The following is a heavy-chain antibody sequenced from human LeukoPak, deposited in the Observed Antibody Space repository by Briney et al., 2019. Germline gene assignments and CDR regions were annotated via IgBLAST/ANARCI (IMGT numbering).Heavy chain of an antibody. CDR2: INAGNGNT. J-gene: IGHJ2*01. CDR1: GYTFTSYA. V-gene: IGHV1-3*03. CDR3: TTWSRPGGYFRGWYLDL. Sequence: GASVKVSCKASGYTFTSYAMHWVRQAPGQRLEWMGWINAGNGNTKYSQEFQGRVTITRDTSTDTAYMELSSLKSEDTAVYYCTTWSRPGGYFRGWYLDLWGRGTLVTVSS. D-gene: IGHD3-22*01.